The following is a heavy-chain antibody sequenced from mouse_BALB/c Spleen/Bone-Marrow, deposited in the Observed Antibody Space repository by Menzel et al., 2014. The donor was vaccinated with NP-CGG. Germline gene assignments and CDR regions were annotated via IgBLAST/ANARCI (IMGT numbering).Heavy chain of an antibody. D-gene: IGHD1-1*01. CDR2: ILPGSGST. V-gene: IGHV1-9*01. Sequence: VQLQQSGAELMKPGASVKISCKATGYTFSNYWIEWVKQRPGHGLEWIGEILPGSGSTNYNEKFKGKATFTADTSSNTAYMQLSSLTSEDSAVYYCAREDGLWYFDVWGAGTTVTVSS. CDR3: AREDGLWYFDV. CDR1: GYTFSNYW. J-gene: IGHJ1*01.